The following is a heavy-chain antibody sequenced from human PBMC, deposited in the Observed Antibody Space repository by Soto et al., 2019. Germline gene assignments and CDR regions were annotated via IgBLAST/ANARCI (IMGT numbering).Heavy chain of an antibody. V-gene: IGHV1-24*01. D-gene: IGHD5-18*01. CDR1: GYSLTELS. J-gene: IGHJ4*02. CDR3: ATGFQRYTYGHGGDY. Sequence: GASVKVSCKVSGYSLTELSMHWVRQAPGKGLEWMGGFDPEDGETIYAQRFQGRVTMTEDTSTNTAYMELSSLRSEDTAVYFCATGFQRYTYGHGGDYWGQGSLVTVSS. CDR2: FDPEDGET.